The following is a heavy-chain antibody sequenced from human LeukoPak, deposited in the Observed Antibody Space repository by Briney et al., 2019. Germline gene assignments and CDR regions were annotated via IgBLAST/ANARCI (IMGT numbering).Heavy chain of an antibody. CDR2: IRQDGSEE. V-gene: IGHV3-7*01. CDR1: GFTFSNSC. CDR3: ARDRSISGVVTLDY. D-gene: IGHD3-3*01. J-gene: IGHJ4*02. Sequence: GGSLRLSCAASGFTFSNSCMTWVRQAPGKGLEWAANIRQDGSEETYVDSVRGRFTIPRDNAKNSLYLQMNTLRAEDTAMYYCARDRSISGVVTLDYWGQGALVTVSS.